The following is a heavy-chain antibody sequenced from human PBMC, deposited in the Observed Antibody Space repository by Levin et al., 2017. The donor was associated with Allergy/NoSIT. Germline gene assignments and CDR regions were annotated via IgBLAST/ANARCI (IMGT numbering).Heavy chain of an antibody. CDR2: IYIGGDT. CDR3: ARAQKWGTDFDC. D-gene: IGHD1-26*01. J-gene: IGHJ4*02. Sequence: PGGSLRLSCAASGFTVSSNYMSWVRQAPGKGLEWVSFIYIGGDTYYADSVKGRFTISRDNSKNTLYLQMNSLRAEDTAVYYCARAQKWGTDFDCWGQGTLVTVSS. V-gene: IGHV3-53*01. CDR1: GFTVSSNY.